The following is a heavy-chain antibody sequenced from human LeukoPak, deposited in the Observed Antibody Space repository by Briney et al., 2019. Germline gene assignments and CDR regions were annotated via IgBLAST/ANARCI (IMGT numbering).Heavy chain of an antibody. D-gene: IGHD3-3*01. V-gene: IGHV3-7*01. J-gene: IGHJ4*02. CDR3: ARLNFWSSSYAAPFDS. Sequence: PGGSLRLSCAASKFFFHGYWMSWVRQAPGKGLEWVANIKQDGSEGYYMDSVKGRFTISRDNAKNLLFLQMNSLRPDDTAVYYCARLNFWSSSYAAPFDSWGQGSLVTVPS. CDR2: IKQDGSEG. CDR1: KFFFHGYW.